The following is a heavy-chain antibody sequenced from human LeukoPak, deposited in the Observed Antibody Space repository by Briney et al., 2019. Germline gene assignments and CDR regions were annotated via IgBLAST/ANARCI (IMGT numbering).Heavy chain of an antibody. V-gene: IGHV3-53*01. CDR1: GFTVSSNY. CDR2: IYSGGST. D-gene: IGHD5-18*01. CDR3: ARALGWIQLWFSYYGMDV. J-gene: IGHJ6*02. Sequence: PGGSLRLSCAASGFTVSSNYMSWVRQAPGKGLEWVSVIYSGGSTYYADSVKGRFTISRDNSKNTLYLQMNSLRAEDTAVYYCARALGWIQLWFSYYGMDVWGQGTTVTVSS.